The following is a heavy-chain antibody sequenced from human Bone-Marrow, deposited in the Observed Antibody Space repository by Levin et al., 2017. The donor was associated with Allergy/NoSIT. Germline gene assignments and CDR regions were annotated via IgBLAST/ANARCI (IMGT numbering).Heavy chain of an antibody. CDR2: MNPNSGNT. Sequence: GESLKISCKASGYTFTSYDINWVRQATGQGLEWMGWMNPNSGNTGYAQKFQGRVTMTRNTSISTAYMELSSLRSEDTAVYYCARGRRYFDWLLRCNWFDPWGQGTLVTVSS. V-gene: IGHV1-8*01. CDR1: GYTFTSYD. CDR3: ARGRRYFDWLLRCNWFDP. D-gene: IGHD3-9*01. J-gene: IGHJ5*02.